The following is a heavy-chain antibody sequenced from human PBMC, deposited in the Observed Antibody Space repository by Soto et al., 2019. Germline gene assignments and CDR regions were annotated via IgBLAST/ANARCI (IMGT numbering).Heavy chain of an antibody. D-gene: IGHD3-3*01. CDR3: ARDYSYITIFGVVTSLGGMDV. V-gene: IGHV1-2*04. J-gene: IGHJ6*02. Sequence: ASVKVSCKASGYTFTGYYMHWVRQAPGQGLEWMGWINPNSGGTNYAQKFQGWVTMTRDTSISTAYMELSRLRSDDTAVYYCARDYSYITIFGVVTSLGGMDVWG. CDR2: INPNSGGT. CDR1: GYTFTGYY.